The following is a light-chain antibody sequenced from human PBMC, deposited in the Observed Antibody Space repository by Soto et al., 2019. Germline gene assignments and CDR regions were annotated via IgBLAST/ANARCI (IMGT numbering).Light chain of an antibody. V-gene: IGLV2-8*01. CDR1: SSDVGGYNY. Sequence: QSVLTQPPSASGSPGQSVTIPCIGTSSDVGGYNYVSWYQQHPGKAPKLIIYEVYKRPSGVPDRFSGSKSGNTAALTVSGLQAEDEADYYCSSYVGTNSYVFGTGTKVTV. CDR2: EVY. J-gene: IGLJ1*01. CDR3: SSYVGTNSYV.